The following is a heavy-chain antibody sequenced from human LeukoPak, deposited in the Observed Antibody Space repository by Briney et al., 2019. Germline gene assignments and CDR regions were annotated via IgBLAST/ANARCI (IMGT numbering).Heavy chain of an antibody. CDR1: GNSISSGDNY. CDR3: ARVGRDGYNPAFDY. Sequence: SETLSLTCTVSGNSISSGDNYWSWIRQPAGKGLEWIGRIYTSGSTNYNPSLKSRVTISGDTSKNQFSLKLSSVTAADTAVYYCARVGRDGYNPAFDYWGQGTLVTVSS. CDR2: IYTSGST. D-gene: IGHD5-24*01. V-gene: IGHV4-61*02. J-gene: IGHJ4*02.